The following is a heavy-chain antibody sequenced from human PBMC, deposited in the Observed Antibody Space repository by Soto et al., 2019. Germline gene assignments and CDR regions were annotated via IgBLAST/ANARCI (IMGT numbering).Heavy chain of an antibody. Sequence: EVQVLESGGGLVQPGGSLRLSCAASGFTFSNFAMSWVRHAPGKGLEWVSEISGSTGSTYYADSVKGRFTISRDNSKNTLHLQMNSLRAEDTAVYYCAKDTSSSAYYMDVWGKGTTVTVSS. V-gene: IGHV3-23*01. J-gene: IGHJ6*03. D-gene: IGHD2-2*01. CDR2: ISGSTGST. CDR3: AKDTSSSAYYMDV. CDR1: GFTFSNFA.